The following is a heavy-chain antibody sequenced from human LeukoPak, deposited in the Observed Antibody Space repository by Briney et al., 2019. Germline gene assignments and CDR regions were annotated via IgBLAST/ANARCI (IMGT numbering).Heavy chain of an antibody. CDR3: ARVGATGSEYYFDY. J-gene: IGHJ4*02. CDR1: GGSISSYY. D-gene: IGHD1-26*01. CDR2: IYTSGST. Sequence: SETLSLTCTVSGGSISSYYWSSIRQPAGKGLEWIGRIYTSGSTNYNPSLKSRVTISVDKSKNQFSLKLSSVTAADTAVYYCARVGATGSEYYFDYWGQGTLVTVSS. V-gene: IGHV4-4*07.